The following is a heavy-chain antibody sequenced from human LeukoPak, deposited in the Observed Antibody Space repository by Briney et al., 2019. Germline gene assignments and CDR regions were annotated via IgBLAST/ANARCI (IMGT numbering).Heavy chain of an antibody. J-gene: IGHJ4*02. CDR1: GDTFSSHD. D-gene: IGHD3-3*01. CDR3: ARDSLSSRYDFWSGYWVY. V-gene: IGHV1-8*01. Sequence: ASVKVSCKPSGDTFSSHDFNWVRQATGQGLEWMGWMNPKTGGTGYAQKFQGRVTMTRDTSTSTAYMELRSLRSDDTAVYYCARDSLSSRYDFWSGYWVYWRQGTLVTVSS. CDR2: MNPKTGGT.